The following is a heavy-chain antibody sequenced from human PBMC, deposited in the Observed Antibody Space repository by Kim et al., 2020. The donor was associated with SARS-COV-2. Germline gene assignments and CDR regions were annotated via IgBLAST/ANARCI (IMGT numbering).Heavy chain of an antibody. CDR1: GSSISSGFF. Sequence: SETLSLTCTVFGSSISSGFFWGWTRQPPGKGLEWIGSIYLSGSTYYNPSLESRVTMSVDTSKNQFSLKLSSVTAADTAVYYCASGGYTYDYYFDYWGQGTLVIVSS. J-gene: IGHJ4*02. V-gene: IGHV4-38-2*02. CDR2: IYLSGST. D-gene: IGHD5-18*01. CDR3: ASGGYTYDYYFDY.